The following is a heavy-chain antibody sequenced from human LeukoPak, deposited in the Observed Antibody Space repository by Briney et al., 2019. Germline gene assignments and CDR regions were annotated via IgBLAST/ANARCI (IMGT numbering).Heavy chain of an antibody. Sequence: ASVKVSCKASGYTFTSYGISWVRQAPGQGLEWMGWISAYNGNTNYAQKLQGRVTMTTDTSTSTAYMELRSLRSDDTAVYYCARTYCSGGSCYLLFDYWGQGTLVTVSS. J-gene: IGHJ4*02. CDR2: ISAYNGNT. D-gene: IGHD2-15*01. V-gene: IGHV1-18*01. CDR3: ARTYCSGGSCYLLFDY. CDR1: GYTFTSYG.